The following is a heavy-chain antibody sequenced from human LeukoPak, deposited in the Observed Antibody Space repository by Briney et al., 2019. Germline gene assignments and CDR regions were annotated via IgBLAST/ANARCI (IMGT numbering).Heavy chain of an antibody. V-gene: IGHV1-46*01. J-gene: IGHJ4*02. CDR2: INPSGGST. CDR3: ARDFWAAAGDY. CDR1: GYTFTSYY. Sequence: GASVKVSCKASGYTFTSYYMHWVRQAPGQGLEWMGIINPSGGSTNYAQKLQGRVTMTTDTSTSTAYMELRSLRSDDTAVYYCARDFWAAAGDYWGQGTLVTVSS. D-gene: IGHD6-13*01.